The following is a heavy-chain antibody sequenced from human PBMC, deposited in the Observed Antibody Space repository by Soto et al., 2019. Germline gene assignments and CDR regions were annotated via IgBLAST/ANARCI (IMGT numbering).Heavy chain of an antibody. V-gene: IGHV3-21*01. D-gene: IGHD5-12*01. CDR2: ISSSSSYI. CDR3: ARLEVDIVANVPYYGMDV. J-gene: IGHJ6*02. Sequence: ESGGGLVKPGGSLRLSCAASGFTFSSYSMNWVRQAPGKGLEWVSSISSSSSYIYYADSVKGRFTISRDNAKNSLYLQMNSLRAEDTAVYYCARLEVDIVANVPYYGMDVWGQGTTVTVSS. CDR1: GFTFSSYS.